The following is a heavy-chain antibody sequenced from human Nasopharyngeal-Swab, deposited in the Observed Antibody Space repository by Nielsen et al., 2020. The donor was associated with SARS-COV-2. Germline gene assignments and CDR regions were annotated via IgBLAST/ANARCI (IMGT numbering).Heavy chain of an antibody. J-gene: IGHJ3*02. CDR2: INGDGREK. CDR1: GFTFNTYH. CDR3: ARESVVTGMDDATDI. V-gene: IGHV3-7*04. Sequence: GGSLRLSCAASGFTFNTYHMSWVRQTPGKGLEWVAHINGDGREKYYVDSLKGRFTISRDNAQNSLHLQMTSLGAEDTAVYYCARESVVTGMDDATDIWGQGTMVTVSS. D-gene: IGHD2-21*02.